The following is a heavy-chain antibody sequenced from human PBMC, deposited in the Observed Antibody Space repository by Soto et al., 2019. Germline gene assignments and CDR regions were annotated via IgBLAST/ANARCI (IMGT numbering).Heavy chain of an antibody. J-gene: IGHJ6*01. V-gene: IGHV1-2*04. Sequence: GASVKVSCKASGYTFTGYYMHWVRQAPGQGLEWMGWINPNSGGTNYAQKFQGWVTMTRDTSISTAYMELSRLRSDDTAVYYCARDVGYCSGGSCRERSYGMDVWGQGTTVTVSS. D-gene: IGHD2-15*01. CDR2: INPNSGGT. CDR1: GYTFTGYY. CDR3: ARDVGYCSGGSCRERSYGMDV.